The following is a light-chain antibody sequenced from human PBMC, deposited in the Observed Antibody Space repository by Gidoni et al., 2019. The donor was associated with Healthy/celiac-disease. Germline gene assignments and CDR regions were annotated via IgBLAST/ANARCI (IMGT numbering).Light chain of an antibody. V-gene: IGKV4-1*01. CDR2: WAS. CDR3: QQYYSNSVT. J-gene: IGKJ2*01. Sequence: IVMTPSPDSLPVSLGERATINCKSSQSVLYRSNNKNYLAWYQQKPGQPPKLLIYWASTRESGVPDRFSGSGSGTDFTLTISSLQAEDVAVYYCQQYYSNSVTFGQGTKLEIK. CDR1: QSVLYRSNNKNY.